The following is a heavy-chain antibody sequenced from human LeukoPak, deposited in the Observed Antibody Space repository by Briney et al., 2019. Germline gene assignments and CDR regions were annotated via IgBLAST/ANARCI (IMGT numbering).Heavy chain of an antibody. CDR1: GFPFKSYA. J-gene: IGHJ5*02. V-gene: IGHV3-48*01. D-gene: IGHD1-20*01. CDR2: ISSGVTTE. Sequence: GGSLRLSCAASGFPFKSYAMSWVRQAPGKGLEWISYISSGVTTEYYADSVKGRFTISRDDAKNSLYLQMDSPRAEDTAVYYCARFNLGWLDPWGQGALVTVSS. CDR3: ARFNLGWLDP.